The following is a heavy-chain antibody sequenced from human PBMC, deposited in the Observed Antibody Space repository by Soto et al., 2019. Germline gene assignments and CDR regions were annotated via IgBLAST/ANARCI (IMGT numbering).Heavy chain of an antibody. CDR3: AKQKHPGSGCLDY. CDR2: ISWAGGST. CDR1: GFTFDDYT. D-gene: IGHD6-19*01. Sequence: PGGSLRLSCAASGFTFDDYTMHWVRQAPGKGLEWVSLISWAGGSTYYADSAKGRFTISRDNSKNSLYLQMNSLRTEDTALYYCAKQKHPGSGCLDYWGQGTLVTVSS. J-gene: IGHJ4*02. V-gene: IGHV3-43*01.